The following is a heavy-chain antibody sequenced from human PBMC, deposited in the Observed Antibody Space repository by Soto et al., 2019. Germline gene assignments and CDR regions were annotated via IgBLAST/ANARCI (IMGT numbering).Heavy chain of an antibody. D-gene: IGHD2-15*01. CDR2: INHSGST. V-gene: IGHV4-34*01. J-gene: IGHJ6*03. CDR1: GGSFSGYY. CDR3: ARGSGGSWQAGYYMDV. Sequence: SETLSLTCAVYGGSFSGYYWSWIRQPPGKGLEWIGEINHSGSTNYNPSLKSRVTISVDTSKNQFSLKLSSVTAADTAVYYCARGSGGSWQAGYYMDVWGKGTTVTVSS.